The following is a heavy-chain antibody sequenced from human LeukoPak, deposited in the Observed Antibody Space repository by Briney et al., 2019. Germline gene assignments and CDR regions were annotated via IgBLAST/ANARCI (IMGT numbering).Heavy chain of an antibody. CDR2: IYYSGST. J-gene: IGHJ6*03. V-gene: IGHV4-39*07. CDR1: GGSISSSSYY. Sequence: SETLSLTCTVSGGSISSSSYYWGWIRQPPGKGLEWIGSIYYSGSTYYNPSLKSRVTISVDTSKNQFSLKLSSVTAADTAVYYCAIRDYSNYGGGDYCYYMTSGAKGPRSPSP. CDR3: AIRDYSNYGGGDYCYYMTS. D-gene: IGHD4-11*01.